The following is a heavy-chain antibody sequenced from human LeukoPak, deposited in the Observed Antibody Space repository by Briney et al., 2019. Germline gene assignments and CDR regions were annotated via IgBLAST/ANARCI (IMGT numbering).Heavy chain of an antibody. Sequence: GESLKISCKGSGYSFTYYWIGWVRQMPGKGLEWMGIIYPGDSDTRYSPSLQGQVTISADKSINTAYLQWSSLKASDTATYYCARENYTSGAGTWFDPWGQGTLVTVSS. D-gene: IGHD6-25*01. V-gene: IGHV5-51*01. J-gene: IGHJ5*02. CDR2: IYPGDSDT. CDR1: GYSFTYYW. CDR3: ARENYTSGAGTWFDP.